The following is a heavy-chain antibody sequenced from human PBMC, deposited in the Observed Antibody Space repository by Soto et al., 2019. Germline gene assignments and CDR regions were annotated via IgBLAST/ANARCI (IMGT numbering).Heavy chain of an antibody. CDR3: ARDQDATMVRGVRSRKMWFDP. CDR1: GGSISSYY. V-gene: IGHV4-59*01. CDR2: IYYSGST. J-gene: IGHJ5*02. D-gene: IGHD3-10*01. Sequence: QVQLQESGPGLVKPSETLSLTCTVSGGSISSYYWSWIRQPPGKGLEWIGYIYYSGSTNYNPSLKSRVTISVDTSKNQFSLKLSSVTAADTAVYYCARDQDATMVRGVRSRKMWFDPWGQGTLVTVSS.